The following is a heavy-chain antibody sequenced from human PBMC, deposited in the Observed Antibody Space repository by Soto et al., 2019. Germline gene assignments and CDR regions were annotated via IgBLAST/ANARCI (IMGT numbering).Heavy chain of an antibody. J-gene: IGHJ5*02. Sequence: PSETLSLTCTVSGGSISSYYWSWIRQPTGKGLEWIGYIYYSGSTNYNPSLKSRVTISVDTSKNQFSLKLSSVTAADTAVYYCARHRITGTTSATYCFDPWGQGTLVTVSS. CDR2: IYYSGST. CDR3: ARHRITGTTSATYCFDP. D-gene: IGHD1-7*01. CDR1: GGSISSYY. V-gene: IGHV4-59*08.